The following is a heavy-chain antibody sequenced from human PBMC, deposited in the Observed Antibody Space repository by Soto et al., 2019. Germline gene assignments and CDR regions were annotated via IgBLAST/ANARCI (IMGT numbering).Heavy chain of an antibody. Sequence: GGSLRLSCAVSGFTFSDFDMTWVRQAPGKGLEWVSSITSNSVYAYYADSLKGRFTISRDNAKSSLYLQMNSLRADDTAVYYCARDLSGGNFYYHGLDVWGQGTTVTVSS. V-gene: IGHV3-21*01. D-gene: IGHD1-26*01. J-gene: IGHJ6*02. CDR2: ITSNSVYA. CDR1: GFTFSDFD. CDR3: ARDLSGGNFYYHGLDV.